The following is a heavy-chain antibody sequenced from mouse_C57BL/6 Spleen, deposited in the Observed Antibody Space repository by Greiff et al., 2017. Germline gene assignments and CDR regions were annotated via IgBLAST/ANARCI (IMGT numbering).Heavy chain of an antibody. D-gene: IGHD1-1*01. Sequence: QVHVKQPGAELVKPGASVKMSCKASGYTFTSYWITWVKQRPGQGLEWIGDIYPGSGSTNYNEKFKSKATLTVDTSSSTAYMQLSSLTSEDSAVYYCAKGDYGSYFDYWGQGTTLTVSS. J-gene: IGHJ2*01. CDR3: AKGDYGSYFDY. CDR1: GYTFTSYW. CDR2: IYPGSGST. V-gene: IGHV1-55*01.